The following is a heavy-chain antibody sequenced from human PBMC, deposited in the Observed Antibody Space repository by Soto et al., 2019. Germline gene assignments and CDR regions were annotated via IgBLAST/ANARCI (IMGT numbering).Heavy chain of an antibody. CDR2: INHSGTI. CDR1: GGSFSGYY. J-gene: IGHJ6*02. D-gene: IGHD4-17*01. V-gene: IGHV4-34*01. CDR3: ARADRTMVTSYSLDV. Sequence: SETLSLTCAVYGGSFSGYYWTWIRQPPGKGLEWIGEINHSGTINFNPSLKSRLTISLDTPKKHFSLKLSSVTDADTAAYYCARADRTMVTSYSLDVWGQGTRVTVSS.